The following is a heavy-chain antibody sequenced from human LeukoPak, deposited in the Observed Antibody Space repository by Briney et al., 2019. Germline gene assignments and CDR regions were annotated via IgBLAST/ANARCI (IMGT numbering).Heavy chain of an antibody. Sequence: PSETLSLTCAVSGGSISSGGYSWSWIRQPPGKGLEWIGYIYYSGSTYYNPSLKSRVTISVDTSKNQFSLKLSSVTAADTAVYYCARAPYMVRGVISWFDPWGQGTLVTVSS. D-gene: IGHD3-10*01. J-gene: IGHJ5*02. CDR1: GGSISSGGYS. CDR3: ARAPYMVRGVISWFDP. V-gene: IGHV4-30-4*07. CDR2: IYYSGST.